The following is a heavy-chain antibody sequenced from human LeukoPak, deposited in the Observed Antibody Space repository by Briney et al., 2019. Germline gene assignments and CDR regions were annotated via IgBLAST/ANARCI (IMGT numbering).Heavy chain of an antibody. CDR1: GFTVSGNF. CDR2: IYSDGTT. Sequence: GGSLRLSCAASGFTVSGNFMTWVRQAPGKGLEWVSVIYSDGTTYYADSVKGRFTISRDNSKNTLYLQMNSLRAEDTAVYYCARGTSAAGSLGAAFDMWGQGTMVTVSS. D-gene: IGHD6-13*01. CDR3: ARGTSAAGSLGAAFDM. J-gene: IGHJ3*02. V-gene: IGHV3-53*01.